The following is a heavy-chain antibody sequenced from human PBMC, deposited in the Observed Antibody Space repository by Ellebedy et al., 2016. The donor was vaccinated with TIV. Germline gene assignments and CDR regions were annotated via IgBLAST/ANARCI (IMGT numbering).Heavy chain of an antibody. J-gene: IGHJ1*01. CDR2: ISSSSSTI. CDR1: GFTFSTYC. D-gene: IGHD6-19*01. V-gene: IGHV3-48*04. Sequence: GESLKISCAASGFTFSTYCMNWVRQAPGKGLEWVSYISSSSSTIYYADSVKGRFTISRDNAKNSLYLQMNNLRAEDTAVYYCARDLGSSGWYYFHHWGQGTLVTVSS. CDR3: ARDLGSSGWYYFHH.